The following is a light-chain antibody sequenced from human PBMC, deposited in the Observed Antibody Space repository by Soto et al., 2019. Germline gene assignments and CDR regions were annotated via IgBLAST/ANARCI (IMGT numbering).Light chain of an antibody. CDR3: AQIYTAQWT. Sequence: DIHVTQSPSSLPASLGDRVTITCRASENIKNYLTWYQQEPGKAPKLLIYGASTLKTGVPSRFSGSGSGTDFTFPIGGLQPDDFATYYCAQIYTAQWTFGQGTRVDLK. CDR1: ENIKNY. CDR2: GAS. J-gene: IGKJ1*01. V-gene: IGKV1-39*01.